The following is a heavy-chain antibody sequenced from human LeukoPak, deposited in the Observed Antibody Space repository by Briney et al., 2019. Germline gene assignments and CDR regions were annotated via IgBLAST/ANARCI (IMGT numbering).Heavy chain of an antibody. J-gene: IGHJ4*02. D-gene: IGHD3-22*01. CDR3: ARVGIVVVISYFDY. CDR2: IKQDGSEK. V-gene: IGHV3-7*01. Sequence: GSLRLSCAASGFTFRSYWMSWVRQAPGKGLEWVANIKQDGSEKYYVDSVKGRFTISRDNAKNSLYLQMNSLRAEDTAVYYCARVGIVVVISYFDYWGQGTLVTVSS. CDR1: GFTFRSYW.